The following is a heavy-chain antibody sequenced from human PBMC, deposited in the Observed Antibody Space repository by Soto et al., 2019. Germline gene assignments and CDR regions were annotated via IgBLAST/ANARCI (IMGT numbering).Heavy chain of an antibody. J-gene: IGHJ6*02. CDR1: GGSISSYY. CDR3: ARDRGIAAAGRKVAGFYYYYYGMDV. CDR2: IYYSGST. Sequence: NPSETLSLTCTVSGGSISSYYWSWIRQPPGKGLEWIGYIYYSGSTNYNPSLKSRVTKSVDTSKNQFSLKLSSVTAADTAVYYCARDRGIAAAGRKVAGFYYYYYGMDVWGQGTTVTVAS. D-gene: IGHD6-13*01. V-gene: IGHV4-59*01.